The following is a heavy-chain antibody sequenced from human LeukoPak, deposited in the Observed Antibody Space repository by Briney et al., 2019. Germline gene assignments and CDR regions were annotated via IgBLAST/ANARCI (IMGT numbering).Heavy chain of an antibody. D-gene: IGHD3-10*01. Sequence: SVKVSCKASGGTFSSHAISWVRQAPGQGLEWMGGIIPIFGIANYAQKFQGRVTITTDESTSTAYMELSSLRSDDTAVYYCARFDPGVHPGDYWGQGTLVTVSS. CDR1: GGTFSSHA. J-gene: IGHJ4*02. V-gene: IGHV1-69*05. CDR3: ARFDPGVHPGDY. CDR2: IIPIFGIA.